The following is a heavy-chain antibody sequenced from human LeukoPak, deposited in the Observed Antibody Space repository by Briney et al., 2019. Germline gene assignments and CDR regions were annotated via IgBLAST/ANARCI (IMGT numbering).Heavy chain of an antibody. CDR2: MNPELGST. D-gene: IGHD5-24*01. Sequence: ASVKVACKASGYTFSNFDVNCVRQATGQGPEWMGWMNPELGSTGYAQKFQGRVTMTRDSSKSTAYMELVNLRFEDSAIYYCTRAIRHQLLSDYWGQGTLVTVSS. CDR1: GYTFSNFD. CDR3: TRAIRHQLLSDY. J-gene: IGHJ4*02. V-gene: IGHV1-8*01.